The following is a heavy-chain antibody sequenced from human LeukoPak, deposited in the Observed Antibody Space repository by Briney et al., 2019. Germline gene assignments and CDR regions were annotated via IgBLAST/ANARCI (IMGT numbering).Heavy chain of an antibody. Sequence: EASVKVSCKASGYTFTGYYIHWVRRAPGQGLEWMGRINPKSGGTNYAQRFQGRVTMTRDTAISTAHMELSSLRSDDTAVYYCARIWLRQDYYYMDVWGKGTTVTVSS. CDR1: GYTFTGYY. CDR2: INPKSGGT. J-gene: IGHJ6*03. V-gene: IGHV1-2*06. CDR3: ARIWLRQDYYYMDV. D-gene: IGHD3-9*01.